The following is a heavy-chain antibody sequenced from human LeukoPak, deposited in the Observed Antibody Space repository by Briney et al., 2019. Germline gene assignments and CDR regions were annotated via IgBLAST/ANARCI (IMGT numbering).Heavy chain of an antibody. D-gene: IGHD6-13*01. J-gene: IGHJ4*02. V-gene: IGHV3-21*01. Sequence: GRSLRLSCAASGFTFSSYTMNWVRQAPGKGLEWVSSITGGSTYIYYADSLKGRFTTSRDNAKNSLYLQMNSLRAEDTAVYYCARVIGQYSSSWPFDYWGQGTLVTVSS. CDR2: ITGGSTYI. CDR3: ARVIGQYSSSWPFDY. CDR1: GFTFSSYT.